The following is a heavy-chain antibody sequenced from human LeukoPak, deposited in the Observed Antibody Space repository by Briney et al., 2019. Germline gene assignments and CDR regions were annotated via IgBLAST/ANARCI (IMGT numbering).Heavy chain of an antibody. D-gene: IGHD2-2*01. J-gene: IGHJ4*02. CDR2: INHSGST. CDR1: GGSFSGYY. V-gene: IGHV4-34*01. CDR3: ARTGYCSSTSCLPFDY. Sequence: PSETLSLTCAVYGGSFSGYYWSWIRQPPGKGLERIGEINHSGSTNYNPSLKSRVTISVDTSKNQFSLKLSSVTAADTAVYYCARTGYCSSTSCLPFDYWGQGTLVTVSS.